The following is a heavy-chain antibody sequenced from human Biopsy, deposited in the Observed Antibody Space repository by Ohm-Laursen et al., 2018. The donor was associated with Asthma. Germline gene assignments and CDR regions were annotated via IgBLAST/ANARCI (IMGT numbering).Heavy chain of an antibody. Sequence: SSVKVSCKASGGTFSSNSINWVRQAPGQGLEWMGRIIPIFGPTNYAQKFQGRVTISADGSTSTAHMELSSLSSEDTALYYCARGPEYVRSSGALDYWGQGTLVTVSS. CDR3: ARGPEYVRSSGALDY. D-gene: IGHD2-2*01. J-gene: IGHJ4*02. V-gene: IGHV1-69*15. CDR2: IIPIFGPT. CDR1: GGTFSSNS.